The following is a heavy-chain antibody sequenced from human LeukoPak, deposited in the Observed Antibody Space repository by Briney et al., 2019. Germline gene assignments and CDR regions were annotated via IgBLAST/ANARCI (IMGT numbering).Heavy chain of an antibody. V-gene: IGHV3-21*01. Sequence: GGSLRLCCAASAFTFSSYSMNWVRQAPGKGLEWVSSICSSSSYIYYADSVKGRFTITRDNAKNSLYLQMNSLRAEDTAVYYCARQRYCSSTSCPDAFDIWGQGTMVTVSS. CDR1: AFTFSSYS. J-gene: IGHJ3*02. D-gene: IGHD2-2*01. CDR3: ARQRYCSSTSCPDAFDI. CDR2: ICSSSSYI.